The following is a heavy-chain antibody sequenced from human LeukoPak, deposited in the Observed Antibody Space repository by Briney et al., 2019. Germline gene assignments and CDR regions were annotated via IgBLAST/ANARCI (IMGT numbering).Heavy chain of an antibody. Sequence: GGSLRLSCVGSGFTFSSYGIHWVRQLPGKGPEWVAIISYDGSSEFYADCVKGRFKISRDNSKNTVNLQMNSLGVEDTAVYYCAKGLGPLVRGVVPRTYYMDVWGRGTTVTVSS. CDR3: AKGLGPLVRGVVPRTYYMDV. CDR2: ISYDGSSE. CDR1: GFTFSSYG. D-gene: IGHD3-10*01. V-gene: IGHV3-30*18. J-gene: IGHJ6*03.